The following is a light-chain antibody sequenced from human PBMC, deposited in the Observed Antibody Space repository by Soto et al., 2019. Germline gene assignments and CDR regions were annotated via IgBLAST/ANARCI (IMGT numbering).Light chain of an antibody. Sequence: EIVMTQSPATLSVSPGERATLSCRASQSVNSNLAWYQQKPGQAPRLLIYGASTRATGIPARFSGSGSGTEFALTISSLQSEDSAVYYCQQYNNCPAFGQGTKVEIK. V-gene: IGKV3-15*01. CDR1: QSVNSN. J-gene: IGKJ1*01. CDR2: GAS. CDR3: QQYNNCPA.